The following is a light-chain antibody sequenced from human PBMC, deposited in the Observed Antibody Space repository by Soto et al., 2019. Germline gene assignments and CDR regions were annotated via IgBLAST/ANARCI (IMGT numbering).Light chain of an antibody. J-gene: IGKJ4*01. Sequence: EIVLTQSPATLSLSPGERATLSCRASQSVSIYLAWYQQKPGQAPRLPIYDASNRATGIPARFSGSGSGTDFTLTISSLEPEDFAVYYCQQRSHWPPLTFGGGTKVEIK. V-gene: IGKV3-11*01. CDR1: QSVSIY. CDR2: DAS. CDR3: QQRSHWPPLT.